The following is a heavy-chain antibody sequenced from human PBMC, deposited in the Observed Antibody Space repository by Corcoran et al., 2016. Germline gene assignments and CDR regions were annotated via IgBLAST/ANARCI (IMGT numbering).Heavy chain of an antibody. CDR3: AGGWSRITIFGGIQPPSAYGMDV. D-gene: IGHD3-3*01. Sequence: EVQLVESGGGLIQPGGSLRLSCAASGFTVSSNYMSWVRQAPGKGLEWVSVIYSGGSTYYADSVKGRFTISRDNSKNTLYLQMNSLRAEETAVYYCAGGWSRITIFGGIQPPSAYGMDVWGQATTVTVSS. V-gene: IGHV3-53*01. J-gene: IGHJ6*02. CDR1: GFTVSSNY. CDR2: IYSGGST.